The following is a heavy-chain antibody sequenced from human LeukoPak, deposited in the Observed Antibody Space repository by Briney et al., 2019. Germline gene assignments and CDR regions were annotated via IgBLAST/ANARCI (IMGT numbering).Heavy chain of an antibody. V-gene: IGHV4-61*01. D-gene: IGHD3/OR15-3a*01. CDR3: ARDLKIGLIDY. Sequence: SQTLSLTCTVSGGSVSSGSYYWSWIRQPPGKGLEWIGYIYYSGSTNYNPSLKSRVTISVDTSKNQFSLKLSSVTAADTAVYYCARDLKIGLIDYWGQGTLVTVSS. J-gene: IGHJ4*02. CDR2: IYYSGST. CDR1: GGSVSSGSYY.